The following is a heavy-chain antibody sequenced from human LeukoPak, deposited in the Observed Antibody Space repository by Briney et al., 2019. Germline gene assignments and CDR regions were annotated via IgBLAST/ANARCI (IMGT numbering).Heavy chain of an antibody. Sequence: PLETLSLTCAVYGGSFSGHYWSWIRQPPGKGLEWIGEINHSGSTNYNPSLKSRVTISVDTSKNQFSLKLSSVTAADTAVYYCASQRIYGSGSPFDYWGQGTLVTVSS. CDR3: ASQRIYGSGSPFDY. CDR1: GGSFSGHY. V-gene: IGHV4-34*01. D-gene: IGHD3-10*01. J-gene: IGHJ4*02. CDR2: INHSGST.